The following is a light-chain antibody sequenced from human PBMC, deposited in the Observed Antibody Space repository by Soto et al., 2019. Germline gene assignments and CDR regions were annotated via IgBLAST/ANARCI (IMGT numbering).Light chain of an antibody. CDR2: GAS. Sequence: EVVLTQSPGTLSFSPGERATLSCRASQSVSSSYLAWYQQKPGQAPRLLIYGASSRATGIPDRFSGSGSGTDFTLTISRLEPEDFAVYYCQQYGSSLSTFGQGPKV. CDR3: QQYGSSLST. CDR1: QSVSSSY. J-gene: IGKJ1*01. V-gene: IGKV3-20*01.